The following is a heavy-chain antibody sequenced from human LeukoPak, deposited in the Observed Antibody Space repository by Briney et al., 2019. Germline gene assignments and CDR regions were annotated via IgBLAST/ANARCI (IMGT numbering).Heavy chain of an antibody. CDR2: IIPIFGTA. J-gene: IGHJ4*02. Sequence: GSSVKVSCKASGGTFSSYAISWVRQAPGQGLEWMGGIIPIFGTANYAQKFQGRVTITADESTSTAYMELSSLRSEDTAVYYCARGAGSGYSYGYVFDYWGQGTLVTVFS. CDR3: ARGAGSGYSYGYVFDY. V-gene: IGHV1-69*01. CDR1: GGTFSSYA. D-gene: IGHD5-18*01.